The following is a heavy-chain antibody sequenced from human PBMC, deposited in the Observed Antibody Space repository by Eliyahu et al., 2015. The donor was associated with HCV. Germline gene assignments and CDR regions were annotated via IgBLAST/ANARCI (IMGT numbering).Heavy chain of an antibody. Sequence: QVQLQESGPGLVKPSETLSLTCAVSGGSISSYYWSWIRQPAGKGLEWIGRIYTSGSTNYNPSLKSRVTMSVDTSKNQFSLKLSSVTAADTAVYYCARDWGHQVELNWFDPWGQGTLVTVSS. J-gene: IGHJ5*02. D-gene: IGHD3-16*01. CDR1: GGSISSYY. V-gene: IGHV4-4*07. CDR2: IYTSGST. CDR3: ARDWGHQVELNWFDP.